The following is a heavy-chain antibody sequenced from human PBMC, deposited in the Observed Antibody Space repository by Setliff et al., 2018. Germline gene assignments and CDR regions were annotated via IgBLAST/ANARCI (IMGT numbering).Heavy chain of an antibody. D-gene: IGHD3-10*01. CDR1: DGSFSDYY. CDR2: INHSGST. CDR3: ARVLVLGYNWFDP. Sequence: PSETLSLTCAVYDGSFSDYYWSWIRQSPERGPEWIGEINHSGSTNYSPSLKSRVTISIDTSKYQFSLRLRSLTAADTAVYYCARVLVLGYNWFDPWGQGTLVTVSS. V-gene: IGHV4-34*01. J-gene: IGHJ5*02.